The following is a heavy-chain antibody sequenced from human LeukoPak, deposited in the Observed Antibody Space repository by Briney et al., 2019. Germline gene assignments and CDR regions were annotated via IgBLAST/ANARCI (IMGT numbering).Heavy chain of an antibody. Sequence: ASVKVSCKASGYTFTSYGISWVRQAPGQGLEWMGWISAYNGNTNYAQKLQGRVTMTTDTSTSTAYMELRSLRSDDTAVYYCARKSGSYYEAGLDYWGQGTLVTVSS. J-gene: IGHJ4*02. V-gene: IGHV1-18*01. CDR3: ARKSGSYYEAGLDY. D-gene: IGHD1-26*01. CDR1: GYTFTSYG. CDR2: ISAYNGNT.